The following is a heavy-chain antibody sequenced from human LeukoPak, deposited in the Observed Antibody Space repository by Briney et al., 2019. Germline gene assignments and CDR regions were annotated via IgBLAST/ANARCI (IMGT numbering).Heavy chain of an antibody. V-gene: IGHV3-21*01. J-gene: IGHJ3*02. CDR1: GFTFSSYS. Sequence: GGSLRLPCAASGFTFSSYSMNWVRQAPGKGLEWVSSISSSSSYIYYADSVKGRFTISRDNAKNSLYLQMNSLRAEDTAVYYCARWWELLAGGAFDIWGQGTMVTVSS. CDR2: ISSSSSYI. CDR3: ARWWELLAGGAFDI. D-gene: IGHD1-26*01.